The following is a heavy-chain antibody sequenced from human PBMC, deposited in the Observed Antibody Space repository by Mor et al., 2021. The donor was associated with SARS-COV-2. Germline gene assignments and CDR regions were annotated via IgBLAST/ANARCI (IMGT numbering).Heavy chain of an antibody. Sequence: YEGTNKYYADSVKGRFTISRDNSKNTLYLQMDSLRPEDPAVYYCATDRSTYHPMWAYTYYYYGMDVWGQGT. V-gene: IGHV3-30*03. CDR3: ATDRSTYHPMWAYTYYYYGMDV. J-gene: IGHJ6*02. CDR2: YEGTNK. D-gene: IGHD1-26*01.